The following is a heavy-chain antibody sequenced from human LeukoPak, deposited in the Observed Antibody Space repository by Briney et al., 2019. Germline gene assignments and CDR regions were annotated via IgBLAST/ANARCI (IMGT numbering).Heavy chain of an antibody. Sequence: ASVKVSCEASGYTFTSYDINGVRQATGQGLEWMGWMNTNSGNTGYAQKVQGRITMTTNTNICTEYMKMSSLRSEDTAVYYCARGGSGGDCWGQGTLVTVSS. CDR2: MNTNSGNT. D-gene: IGHD1-26*01. CDR3: ARGGSGGDC. CDR1: GYTFTSYD. V-gene: IGHV1-8*01. J-gene: IGHJ4*02.